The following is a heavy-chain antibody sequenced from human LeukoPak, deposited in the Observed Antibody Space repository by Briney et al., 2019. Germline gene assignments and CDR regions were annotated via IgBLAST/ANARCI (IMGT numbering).Heavy chain of an antibody. Sequence: PSETLSLTCAVYGGSFSGYYWSWIRQPPGKGLEWIGYIYYSGSTYYNPSLKSRVTISVDTSKNQFSLKLSSVTAADTAVYYCARDRTIFGSGPKQFDPWGQGTLVTVSS. CDR3: ARDRTIFGSGPKQFDP. CDR1: GGSFSGYY. CDR2: IYYSGST. D-gene: IGHD3-3*01. V-gene: IGHV4-30-4*08. J-gene: IGHJ5*02.